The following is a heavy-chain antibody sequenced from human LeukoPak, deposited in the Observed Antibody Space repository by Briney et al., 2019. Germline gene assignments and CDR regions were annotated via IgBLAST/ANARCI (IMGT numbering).Heavy chain of an antibody. V-gene: IGHV3-30-3*01. J-gene: IGHJ4*02. CDR1: GFTFSSYA. D-gene: IGHD3-9*01. CDR3: ARQGYDILTGYPLPFDY. CDR2: ISYDGSNK. Sequence: GGSLRLSCAASGFTFSSYAMHWVRLAPGKGLEWVAVISYDGSNKYYADSVKGRFTISRDNSKNTLYLQMNSLRAEDTAVYYCARQGYDILTGYPLPFDYWGQGTLVTVSS.